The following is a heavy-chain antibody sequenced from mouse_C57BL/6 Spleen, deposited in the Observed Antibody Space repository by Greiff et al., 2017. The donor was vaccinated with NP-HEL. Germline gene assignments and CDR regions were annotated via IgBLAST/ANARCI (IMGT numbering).Heavy chain of an antibody. Sequence: VQLQQSGPELVKPGASVKISCKASGYAFSSSWMNWVKQRPGKGLEWIGRIYPGDGDTNYNGKFKGKATLTADKSSSTAYMQLSSLTSEDSAVYFCARSVGTYYYAMDYWGQGTSVTVSS. CDR3: ARSVGTYYYAMDY. CDR1: GYAFSSSW. V-gene: IGHV1-82*01. J-gene: IGHJ4*01. D-gene: IGHD4-1*01. CDR2: IYPGDGDT.